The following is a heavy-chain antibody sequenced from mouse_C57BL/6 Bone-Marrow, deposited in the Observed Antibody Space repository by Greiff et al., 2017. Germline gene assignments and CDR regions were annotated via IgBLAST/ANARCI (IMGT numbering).Heavy chain of an antibody. CDR1: GYTFTSYG. J-gene: IGHJ2*01. CDR2: IYPRSGNT. CDR3: ARWGVVATLYDFDY. V-gene: IGHV1-81*01. D-gene: IGHD1-1*01. Sequence: VQVVESGAELARPGASVKLSCKASGYTFTSYGISWVKQRTGQGLEWIGEIYPRSGNTYYNEKFKGKATLTADKSSSTAYMELRSLTSEDSAVYFCARWGVVATLYDFDYWGQGTTLTVSS.